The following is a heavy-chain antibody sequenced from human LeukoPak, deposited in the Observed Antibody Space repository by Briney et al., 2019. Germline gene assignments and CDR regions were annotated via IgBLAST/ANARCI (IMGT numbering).Heavy chain of an antibody. CDR1: GGSISGGGYY. J-gene: IGHJ4*02. V-gene: IGHV4-31*01. CDR2: SCYSGSS. D-gene: IGHD3-10*01. CDR3: AREGPGRGVIGNIVF. Sequence: PSETLSLTCTVSGGSISGGGYYWTWSRQHPGEGLEWIGDSCYSGSSYNNPSVTIQVTISVYTSKTLFSMKLTSVTAEDTVVYYCAREGPGRGVIGNIVFGGEGTLVSVSS.